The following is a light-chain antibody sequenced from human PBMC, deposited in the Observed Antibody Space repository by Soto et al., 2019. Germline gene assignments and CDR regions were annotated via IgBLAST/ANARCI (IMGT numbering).Light chain of an antibody. CDR1: QNIFYSSKNRNY. J-gene: IGKJ2*01. Sequence: DIVMTQSPDSLAVSLGETATINCKSSQNIFYSSKNRNYLTWYQQKPGQPPKLLIYGASARESGVPERFSGSGSGTDFTLTITSLQNEDVEVYYCQQSYSTPYTFGQGTKVDIK. V-gene: IGKV4-1*01. CDR3: QQSYSTPYT. CDR2: GAS.